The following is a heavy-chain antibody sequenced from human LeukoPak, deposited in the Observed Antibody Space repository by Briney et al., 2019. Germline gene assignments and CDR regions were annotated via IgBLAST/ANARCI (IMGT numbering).Heavy chain of an antibody. J-gene: IGHJ4*02. CDR1: GDSISSYY. CDR3: ARHSRTYYDFDY. V-gene: IGHV4-59*08. Sequence: SETLSLTCSVSGDSISSYYWSWIRQSPGKGLEWIGYIYYSGSTNYNPSLKSRVTISVDTSKNQFSLKLSSVTAEDTAVYYCARHSRTYYDFDYWGQGILGTVSA. D-gene: IGHD1-26*01. CDR2: IYYSGST.